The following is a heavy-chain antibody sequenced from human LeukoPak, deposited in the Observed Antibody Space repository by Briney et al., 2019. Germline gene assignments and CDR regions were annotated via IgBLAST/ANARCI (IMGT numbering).Heavy chain of an antibody. CDR3: ARRDCSGGSCPSYGMDV. CDR1: GGSISSSSYY. Sequence: SETLSLTCTVSGGSISSSSYYWGWIRQPPGKGLEWIGSFYYSGSTYYNPSLKSRVTISVDTSKNQFSLKLSSVTAADTAVYYCARRDCSGGSCPSYGMDVWGQGTTVTVSS. D-gene: IGHD2-15*01. CDR2: FYYSGST. J-gene: IGHJ6*01. V-gene: IGHV4-39*01.